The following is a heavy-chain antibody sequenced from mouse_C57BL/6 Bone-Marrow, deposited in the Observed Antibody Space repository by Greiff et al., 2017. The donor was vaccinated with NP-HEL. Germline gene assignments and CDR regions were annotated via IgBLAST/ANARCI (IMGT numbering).Heavy chain of an antibody. CDR1: GFTIKDDY. J-gene: IGHJ4*01. D-gene: IGHD1-1*01. Sequence: VQLQQSGAELVRPGASVKLSCTASGFTIKDDYMHWVKQRPEQGLEWIGWIDPENGDTAYASKFQGKAILTVDKSSSTAYLQLSSLTSEDTAVYYCTTGGSSPEAMDYWGQGTSVTVSS. V-gene: IGHV14-4*01. CDR3: TTGGSSPEAMDY. CDR2: IDPENGDT.